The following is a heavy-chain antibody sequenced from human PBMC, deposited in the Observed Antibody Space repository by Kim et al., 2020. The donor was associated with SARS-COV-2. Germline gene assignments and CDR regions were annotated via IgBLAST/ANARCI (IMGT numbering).Heavy chain of an antibody. CDR3: ARGLGGRPALGYCSSTSSYHFDY. CDR2: INHSGST. CDR1: GGSFSGYY. D-gene: IGHD2-2*01. V-gene: IGHV4-34*01. J-gene: IGHJ4*02. Sequence: SETLSLTCAVYGGSFSGYYWSWIRQPPGKGLEWIGEINHSGSTNYNPSLKSRVTISVDTSKNQFSLKLSSVTAADTAVYYCARGLGGRPALGYCSSTSSYHFDYWGQGTLVTVSS.